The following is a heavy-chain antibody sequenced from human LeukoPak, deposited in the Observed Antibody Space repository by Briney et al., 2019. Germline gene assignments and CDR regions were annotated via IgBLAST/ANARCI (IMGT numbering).Heavy chain of an antibody. CDR2: IYTGGST. J-gene: IGHJ4*02. CDR3: ASPYYDFWSGYYPSDY. V-gene: IGHV3-53*01. D-gene: IGHD3-3*01. CDR1: GFTVSSYY. Sequence: GGSLRLSCAASGFTVSSYYMNWVRQAPGKELEWVSVIYTGGSTYYADSVKGRFTISRDNSKNTLYLQMNSLRAEDTAVYYCASPYYDFWSGYYPSDYWGQGTLVTVSS.